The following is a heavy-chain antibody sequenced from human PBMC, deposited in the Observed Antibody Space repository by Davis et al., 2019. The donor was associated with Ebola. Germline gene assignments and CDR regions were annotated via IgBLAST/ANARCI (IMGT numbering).Heavy chain of an antibody. Sequence: GESLKISCAASGFTFSSYAMSWVRQAPGKGLEWVSAISGSGGSTYYADSVKGRFTISRDNSKNTLYLQMNSLRAEDTAVYYCAKVLPSIAARAYYFDYWGQGTLVTVSS. D-gene: IGHD6-6*01. CDR2: ISGSGGST. J-gene: IGHJ4*02. CDR1: GFTFSSYA. V-gene: IGHV3-23*01. CDR3: AKVLPSIAARAYYFDY.